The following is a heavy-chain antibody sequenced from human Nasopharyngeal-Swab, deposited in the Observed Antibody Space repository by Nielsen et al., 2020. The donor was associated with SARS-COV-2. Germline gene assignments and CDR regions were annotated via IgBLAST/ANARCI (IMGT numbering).Heavy chain of an antibody. V-gene: IGHV3-7*01. D-gene: IGHD2-2*01. J-gene: IGHJ4*02. CDR2: IKQGGTQQ. CDR3: TRYCSTTSCPRGFDY. Sequence: GESLKISCAASGFTFSSYWMSWVRQAPGKGLEWVAHIKQGGTQQYYVDSVKGRFTISRDNAKNSLYLQMNSLRADDTAVYYCTRYCSTTSCPRGFDYWGQGTLVTVSP. CDR1: GFTFSSYW.